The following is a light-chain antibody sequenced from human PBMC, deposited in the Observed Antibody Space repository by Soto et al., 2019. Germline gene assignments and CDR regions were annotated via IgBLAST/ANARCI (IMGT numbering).Light chain of an antibody. V-gene: IGKV1-39*01. J-gene: IGKJ1*01. CDR1: QSISSY. CDR3: QPSYSTPT. CDR2: AAS. Sequence: DIQMTQSPSSLSASVGDRVTITCRASQSISSYLNWYQQKPGKAPKLLIYAASSLQSGVPSRFSGSGSGTDFTLTISSLQAEDFATYYCQPSYSTPTFGQGTKVEI.